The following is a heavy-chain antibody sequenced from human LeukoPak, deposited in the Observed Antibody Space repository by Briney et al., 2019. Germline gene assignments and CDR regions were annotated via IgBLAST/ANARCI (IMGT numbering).Heavy chain of an antibody. Sequence: SVKVSCKASGGTFSSYAISWVRQAPGQGLEWMGGIIPIFGTANYAQKFQGRVTITADESTSTAYMELSSLRSEDTAVYYCARAQWQGYNWFDPWGQGTLVTVSS. V-gene: IGHV1-69*13. D-gene: IGHD6-19*01. CDR1: GGTFSSYA. CDR2: IIPIFGTA. J-gene: IGHJ5*02. CDR3: ARAQWQGYNWFDP.